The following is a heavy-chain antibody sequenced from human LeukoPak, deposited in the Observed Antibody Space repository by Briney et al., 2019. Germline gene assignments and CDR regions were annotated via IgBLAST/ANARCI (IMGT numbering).Heavy chain of an antibody. CDR3: AKDRELGIRRRYFDL. CDR2: ISYDGSNK. V-gene: IGHV3-30*18. CDR1: GFTFSGFG. J-gene: IGHJ2*01. Sequence: GGSLRLSCAASGFTFSGFGIHWVRQAPGKGLEWVTFISYDGSNKQYADSVKGRFTISRENSKSPLYLQMNSLRAEDTALYYCAKDRELGIRRRYFDLWGRGTLVTVSS. D-gene: IGHD7-27*01.